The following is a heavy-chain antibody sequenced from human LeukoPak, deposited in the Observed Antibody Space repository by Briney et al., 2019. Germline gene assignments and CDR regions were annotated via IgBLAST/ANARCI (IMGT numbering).Heavy chain of an antibody. J-gene: IGHJ4*02. V-gene: IGHV3-53*01. Sequence: GGSLRLSCAASGFTVSGTYMSWVRQAPGKGLEWVSLIHGDGRTDYADSVKGRFTVSRDNSKNTLYLQMNSLRDEDTAVYYCARTFCGGDCQSWGKWGQGTLVTVSS. CDR2: IHGDGRT. D-gene: IGHD2-21*02. CDR1: GFTVSGTY. CDR3: ARTFCGGDCQSWGK.